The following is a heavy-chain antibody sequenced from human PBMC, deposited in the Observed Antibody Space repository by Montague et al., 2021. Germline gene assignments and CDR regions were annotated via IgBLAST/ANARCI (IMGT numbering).Heavy chain of an antibody. J-gene: IGHJ3*01. CDR3: AREWSGFDF. CDR1: GDSINTYK. CDR2: IYSSGNT. D-gene: IGHD1-26*01. V-gene: IGHV4-59*01. Sequence: SETLSLTRTVSGDSINTYKWNWIRQPPGRGLERIGYIYSSGNTNYNPSLKSRVTISVDTSRNQFSLEVSSVTAADTAMYYCAREWSGFDFWGHGTMVTVSS.